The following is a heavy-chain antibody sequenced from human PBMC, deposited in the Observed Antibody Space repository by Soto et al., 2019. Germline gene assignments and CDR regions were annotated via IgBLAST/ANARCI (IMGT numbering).Heavy chain of an antibody. V-gene: IGHV3-74*01. CDR1: GLIFSNYK. CDR3: ARDTNGLHY. J-gene: IGHJ4*02. Sequence: EVQLVESGGGVVQPGGSLRLSCAASGLIFSNYKMHWVRQAPGKGLVWVSRISTDGSITDYADSVQGRFTVSRDNAKNTLYLQMNSLRVDDTAVYYCARDTNGLHYWGQGTLVTVSS. D-gene: IGHD2-8*01. CDR2: ISTDGSIT.